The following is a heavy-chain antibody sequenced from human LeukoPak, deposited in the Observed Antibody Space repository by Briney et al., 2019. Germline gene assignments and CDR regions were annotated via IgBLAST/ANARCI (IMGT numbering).Heavy chain of an antibody. Sequence: SVKLSCTASGGTVSSYAISWVRQAPGQGLEWMGGIIPIFGTANYAQKFQGRVTITADESTSTAYMERSSMRSEDTAVYYCARDVGEDTDSNWFDPWGQGTLVTVSS. CDR2: IIPIFGTA. D-gene: IGHD1-26*01. J-gene: IGHJ5*02. CDR1: GGTVSSYA. V-gene: IGHV1-69*01. CDR3: ARDVGEDTDSNWFDP.